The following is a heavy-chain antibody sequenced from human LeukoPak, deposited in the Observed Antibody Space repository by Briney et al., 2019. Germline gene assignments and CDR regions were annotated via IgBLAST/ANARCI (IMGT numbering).Heavy chain of an antibody. CDR1: GFTFSAYW. V-gene: IGHV3-74*01. CDR3: ARDRGWRLLDY. D-gene: IGHD6-25*01. J-gene: IGHJ4*02. CDR2: INNDGTAT. Sequence: GGSLRLSCAASGFTFSAYWMHWVRQVPGKGLVWVSRINNDGTATFFADSVKGRFTISRDNAENSLYLQMNSLRVEDTAVYYCARDRGWRLLDYWGQGTLVTVSS.